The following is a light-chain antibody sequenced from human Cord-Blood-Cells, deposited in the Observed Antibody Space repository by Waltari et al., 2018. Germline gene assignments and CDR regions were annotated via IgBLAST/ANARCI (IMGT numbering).Light chain of an antibody. J-gene: IGLJ3*02. CDR3: SSYTSSSTLV. V-gene: IGLV2-14*01. Sequence: QSALTQPASVSGSPGQSITISCTGTSSDVGGYNYVSWYQQHPGKAPNLMIYDVSKRPSGVSNRFSGSQSGNTASLTISGLQAEDEADYYCSSYTSSSTLVFGGGTKLTVL. CDR2: DVS. CDR1: SSDVGGYNY.